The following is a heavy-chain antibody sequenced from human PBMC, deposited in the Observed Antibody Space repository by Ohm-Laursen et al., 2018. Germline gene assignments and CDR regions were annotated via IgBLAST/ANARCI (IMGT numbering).Heavy chain of an antibody. Sequence: GSLRLSCSASGFTFSSYSMNWVRQAPGKGLEWVSVATGSGRSTYYTDSVKGRFSISRDNSKNTLYLQMNSLRVEDTAVYYCAKGRSGGTGHGNWFESWGQGALVIVSS. J-gene: IGHJ5*01. V-gene: IGHV3-23*01. CDR3: AKGRSGGTGHGNWFES. D-gene: IGHD3-10*01. CDR2: ATGSGRST. CDR1: GFTFSSYS.